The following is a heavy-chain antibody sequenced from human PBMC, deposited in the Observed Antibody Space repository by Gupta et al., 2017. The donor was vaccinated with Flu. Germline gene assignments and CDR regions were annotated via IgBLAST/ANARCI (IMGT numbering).Heavy chain of an antibody. J-gene: IGHJ4*02. Sequence: ASGFTFSSSYLQWVRQAPGKGLVWVSRINPDGSSTTYAESVKGRFTISRDNAKNTLYLQMNSLGDDDTAVYYCATVTSGCWGQGTLVTVSS. D-gene: IGHD4-17*01. CDR2: INPDGSST. V-gene: IGHV3-74*03. CDR3: ATVTSGC. CDR1: GFTFSSSY.